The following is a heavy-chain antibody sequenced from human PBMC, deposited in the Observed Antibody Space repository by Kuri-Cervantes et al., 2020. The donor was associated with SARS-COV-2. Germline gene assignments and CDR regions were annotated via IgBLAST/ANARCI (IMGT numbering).Heavy chain of an antibody. V-gene: IGHV1-2*04. CDR2: INPNSGGT. CDR3: ARGMVRRIIQYYYYAMDV. J-gene: IGHJ6*02. D-gene: IGHD3-10*01. CDR1: GYTFTGYY. Sequence: ASVKVSCKASGYTFTGYYMHWARQAPGQGLEWMGWINPNSGGTNYAQKFQGWVTMTRDTSISTVYMELSRLRSDDTAVYYCARGMVRRIIQYYYYAMDVWGQGTTVTVSS.